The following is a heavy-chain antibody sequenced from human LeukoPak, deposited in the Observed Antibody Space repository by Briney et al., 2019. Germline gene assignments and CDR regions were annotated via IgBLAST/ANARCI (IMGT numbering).Heavy chain of an antibody. CDR1: GFTFSSYG. J-gene: IGHJ6*02. CDR3: ATTYYYGSGSYYSDGMDV. Sequence: GGSLRLSCAASGFTFSSYGMHWVRQAPGKGLEWVAVISYDGSNKYYADSVKGRFTISRDNSKNTLYLQMNSLRAEDTAVYYCATTYYYGSGSYYSDGMDVWGQGTTVTVSS. D-gene: IGHD3-10*01. CDR2: ISYDGSNK. V-gene: IGHV3-30*03.